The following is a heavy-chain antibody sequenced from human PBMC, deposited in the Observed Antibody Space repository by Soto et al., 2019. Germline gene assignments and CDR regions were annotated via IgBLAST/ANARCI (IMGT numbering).Heavy chain of an antibody. J-gene: IGHJ3*02. CDR2: ISGSGGST. V-gene: IGHV3-23*01. CDR3: AKVARKRGVIVSNAFDN. Sequence: PGGSLRLSCAASGFTFSSYAMSWVRQAPGKGLEWVSAISGSGGSTYYADSVKGRFTISSDNSKNTLYRQMNRRRAEDTAVYYCAKVARKRGVIVSNAFDNWGQGTMVTVAS. D-gene: IGHD3-16*02. CDR1: GFTFSSYA.